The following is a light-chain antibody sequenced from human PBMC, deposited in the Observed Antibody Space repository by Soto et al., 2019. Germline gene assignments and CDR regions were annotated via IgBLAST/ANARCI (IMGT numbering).Light chain of an antibody. Sequence: IVFTPSPCTLALSPGARATLSCSASQSVSNNYLAWYQQKPGQAPRLLIYDAYNRATGIPPRFSGSGSGTDFNITISSVEPEASAVYYCQQRHMWPITFGQGTRLEIK. CDR1: QSVSNNY. V-gene: IGKV3D-20*02. CDR2: DAY. CDR3: QQRHMWPIT. J-gene: IGKJ5*01.